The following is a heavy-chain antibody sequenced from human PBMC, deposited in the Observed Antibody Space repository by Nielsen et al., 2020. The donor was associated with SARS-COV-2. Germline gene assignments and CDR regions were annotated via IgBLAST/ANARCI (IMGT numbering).Heavy chain of an antibody. CDR2: IYYSGST. J-gene: IGHJ4*02. Sequence: SETLSLTCTVSGGSISSGDYYWNWVRQPPGKGLEWIGHIYYSGSTNYNPSLKSRVTISVDKSKNQFSLKLSSVTAADTAVYYCARVFAAAAALDYWGQGTLVTVSS. V-gene: IGHV4-30-4*01. D-gene: IGHD6-13*01. CDR3: ARVFAAAAALDY. CDR1: GGSISSGDYY.